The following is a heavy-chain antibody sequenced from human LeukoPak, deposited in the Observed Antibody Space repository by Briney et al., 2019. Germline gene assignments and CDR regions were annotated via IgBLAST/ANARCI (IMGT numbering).Heavy chain of an antibody. J-gene: IGHJ4*02. CDR1: GFTFSSYS. V-gene: IGHV3-21*01. CDR3: ARDLRYCSSTTCTDY. Sequence: GGSLRLSCAASGFTFSSYSMNWVRQAPGKGLEWVSSISTSSSFIYYADSVKGRFTVSRDDAVNSLYLQMNSLRAEDTAVYYCARDLRYCSSTTCTDYWGQGTLVTVSS. CDR2: ISTSSSFI. D-gene: IGHD2-2*01.